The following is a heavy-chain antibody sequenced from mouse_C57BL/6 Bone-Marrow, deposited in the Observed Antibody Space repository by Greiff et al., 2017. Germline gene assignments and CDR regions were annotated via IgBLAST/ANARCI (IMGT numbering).Heavy chain of an antibody. CDR1: GYTFTSHW. J-gene: IGHJ2*01. V-gene: IGHV1-74*01. CDR3: AISRYYDYVFDY. CDR2: IHPSDSDT. D-gene: IGHD2-4*01. Sequence: VQLQQPGAELVKPGASVKVSCKASGYTFTSHWMHWVKQRPGQGLEWIGRIHPSDSDTNYNQKFTGKATLTVAKSSSTAYMQLSSRTSGDSAVYYCAISRYYDYVFDYWGQGTTLTVSS.